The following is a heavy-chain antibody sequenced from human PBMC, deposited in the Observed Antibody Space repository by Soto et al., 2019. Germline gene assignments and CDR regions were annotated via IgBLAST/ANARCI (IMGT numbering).Heavy chain of an antibody. D-gene: IGHD3-10*01. Sequence: GGSLRLSCAASGFTFSSYAMSWVRQAPGKGLEWVSAISGSGGSTYYADSVKGRFTISRDNSKNTLYLQMNSLRAEDTAVYYCAKAPITMVRGVIIITPWFDYWGQGTLVTVSS. J-gene: IGHJ4*02. CDR1: GFTFSSYA. CDR3: AKAPITMVRGVIIITPWFDY. V-gene: IGHV3-23*01. CDR2: ISGSGGST.